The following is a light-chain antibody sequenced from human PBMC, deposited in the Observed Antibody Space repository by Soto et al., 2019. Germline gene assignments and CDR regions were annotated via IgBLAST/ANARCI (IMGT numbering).Light chain of an antibody. J-gene: IGKJ1*01. CDR3: QQSYGTPWT. V-gene: IGKV1-39*01. Sequence: DIQMTQSPSSLSQSVGDKVPTICRPGRRIGAFLNWYLQKPGKAPKLLIFDASNLHSGVPSRFSGSGSGTDFTLTISTLQPEDFATYYCQQSYGTPWTFGQGTEV. CDR1: RRIGAF. CDR2: DAS.